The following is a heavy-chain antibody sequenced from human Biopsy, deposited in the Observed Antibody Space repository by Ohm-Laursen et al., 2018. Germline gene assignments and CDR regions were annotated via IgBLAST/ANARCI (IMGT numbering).Heavy chain of an antibody. CDR2: INQSGRT. CDR3: ARAYFYGLGTANYFFDS. Sequence: SETLSLTCNVSGNTFSDYYWSWIRQPPGKGLEWIGQINQSGRTNYNPSLKSRVNISADKSNNQFSLKLTSVPSADTAVYFCARAYFYGLGTANYFFDSWGQGALVTVSS. J-gene: IGHJ4*02. V-gene: IGHV4-34*01. CDR1: GNTFSDYY. D-gene: IGHD3-10*01.